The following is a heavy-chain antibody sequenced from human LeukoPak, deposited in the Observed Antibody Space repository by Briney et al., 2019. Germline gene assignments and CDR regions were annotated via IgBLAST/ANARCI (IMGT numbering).Heavy chain of an antibody. D-gene: IGHD2-2*01. J-gene: IGHJ3*02. CDR3: ARNYCSTTSCYDAFDI. CDR2: IYYSGST. V-gene: IGHV4-59*01. Sequence: SETLSLTCTVSGGSISSYYWSWIRRPPGKGLEWIGYIYYSGSTNYNPSLKSRVTISVDTSKNQFSLKLSSVTAADTAVYYCARNYCSTTSCYDAFDIWGQGTMVTVSS. CDR1: GGSISSYY.